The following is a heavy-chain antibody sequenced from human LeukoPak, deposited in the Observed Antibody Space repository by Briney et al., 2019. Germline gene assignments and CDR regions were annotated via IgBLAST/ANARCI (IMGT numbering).Heavy chain of an antibody. CDR2: IYSGGST. Sequence: GGSLRLSCAASGFTVSSNYMSWVRQAPGKGLELVSVIYSGGSTYYADSVKGRFTISRDNSKNALYLQMNSLRGEDTAVYYCAISGLGFGEFRGLDYWGQGTLVTVSS. CDR3: AISGLGFGEFRGLDY. CDR1: GFTVSSNY. D-gene: IGHD3-10*01. J-gene: IGHJ4*02. V-gene: IGHV3-66*01.